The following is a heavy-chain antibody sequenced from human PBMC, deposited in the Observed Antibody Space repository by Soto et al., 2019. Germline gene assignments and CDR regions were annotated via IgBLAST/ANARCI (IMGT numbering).Heavy chain of an antibody. V-gene: IGHV4-34*01. CDR1: GGSFIWYY. D-gene: IGHD3-3*01. CDR3: ARVTRSYDFWSGYYAGLHFDY. J-gene: IGHJ4*02. Sequence: SETLSLTFAFYGGSFIWYYGSWIRQPPGKGLEWIGEINHSGSTNYNPSLKSRVTISVDTSKNQFSLKLSSVTAADTAVYYCARVTRSYDFWSGYYAGLHFDYWGQGTLVTVSS. CDR2: INHSGST.